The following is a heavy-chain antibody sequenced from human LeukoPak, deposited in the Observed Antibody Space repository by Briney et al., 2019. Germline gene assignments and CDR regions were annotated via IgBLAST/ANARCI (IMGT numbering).Heavy chain of an antibody. CDR3: ARDYHRRYYYDSSGYQVGY. D-gene: IGHD3-22*01. CDR2: VGAYDGDT. Sequence: ASVKVSCKASGYTFTNYGISWVRQAPGQGLEWIGWVGAYDGDTNYAEKVQGRVTMTTDTSTSTVYMELSSLRSEDTAVYYCARDYHRRYYYDSSGYQVGYWGQGTLVTVSS. J-gene: IGHJ4*02. V-gene: IGHV1-18*01. CDR1: GYTFTNYG.